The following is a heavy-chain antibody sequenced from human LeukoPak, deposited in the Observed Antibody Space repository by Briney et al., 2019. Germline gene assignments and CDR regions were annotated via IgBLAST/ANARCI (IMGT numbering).Heavy chain of an antibody. CDR2: ISSSSTTI. CDR1: GFTFSSYS. J-gene: IGHJ4*02. V-gene: IGHV3-48*04. Sequence: GSLRLSCAASGFTFSSYSMNWVRQAPGKGLEWVSYISSSSTTIYYADSVRGRFTISRDNAKNSLYLQMNSLRAEDTAVYYCARDRGYYGSGSYYNWGQGTLVTVSS. CDR3: ARDRGYYGSGSYYN. D-gene: IGHD3-10*01.